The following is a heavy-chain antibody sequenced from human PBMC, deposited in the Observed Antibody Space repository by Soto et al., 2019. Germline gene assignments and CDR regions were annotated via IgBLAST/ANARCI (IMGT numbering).Heavy chain of an antibody. J-gene: IGHJ4*02. CDR2: ISGSGGST. D-gene: IGHD3-22*01. V-gene: IGHV3-23*01. Sequence: EVQLLESGGGLVQPGGSLRLSCAASGFTFSSYAMSWVRQAPGKGLEWVSAISGSGGSTYYADSVKGRFTISRDNSKNTLYLQMNRLRAEDTAVYYCAKGPSVYDSSGSYYFDYWGQGTLVTVSS. CDR1: GFTFSSYA. CDR3: AKGPSVYDSSGSYYFDY.